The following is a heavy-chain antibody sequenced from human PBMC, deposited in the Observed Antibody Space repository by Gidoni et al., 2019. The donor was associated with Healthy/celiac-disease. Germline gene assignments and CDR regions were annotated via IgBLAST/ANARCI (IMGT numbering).Heavy chain of an antibody. V-gene: IGHV3-30*18. D-gene: IGHD3-16*01. CDR2: ISYEGSNK. J-gene: IGHJ4*02. CDR1: GFTFSSYG. Sequence: QVQLVESGGGVVQPGRSLRLSCAASGFTFSSYGMHWVRQAPGKGLGWVAVISYEGSNKYYADSVKGRFTISRDNSKNTLYLQMNSLRAEDTAVYYCAKGPRGLFDYWGQGTLVTVSS. CDR3: AKGPRGLFDY.